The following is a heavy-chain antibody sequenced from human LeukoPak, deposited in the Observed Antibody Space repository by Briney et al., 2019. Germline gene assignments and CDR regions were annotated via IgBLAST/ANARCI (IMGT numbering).Heavy chain of an antibody. V-gene: IGHV1-69*04. CDR2: IIPILGIA. CDR3: ARKGPPGAAAGTGYFQH. Sequence: SVKVSCKASGGTFSSYAISWVRQAPGQGLEWMGRIIPILGIANYAQKFQGRVTITADKSTSTAYMELSSLRSEDTAVYYCARKGPPGAAAGTGYFQHWGQGTLVTVSS. J-gene: IGHJ1*01. CDR1: GGTFSSYA. D-gene: IGHD6-13*01.